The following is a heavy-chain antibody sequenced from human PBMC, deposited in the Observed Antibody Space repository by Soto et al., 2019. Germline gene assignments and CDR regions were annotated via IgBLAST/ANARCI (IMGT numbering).Heavy chain of an antibody. J-gene: IGHJ4*02. D-gene: IGHD6-6*01. CDR1: GVSVNSDSYY. CDR2: IYYTGST. V-gene: IGHV4-61*03. Sequence: QVQLQESGPGLVKPSETLSLTCTVSGVSVNSDSYYWSWIRQPPGKGLEWIGYIYYTGSTTYNPSLMSRVTISLNTSRNHFSLSMSSVTAVDTDVFYCAREFSSSLEAFDFWGGGTLVTVFS. CDR3: AREFSSSLEAFDF.